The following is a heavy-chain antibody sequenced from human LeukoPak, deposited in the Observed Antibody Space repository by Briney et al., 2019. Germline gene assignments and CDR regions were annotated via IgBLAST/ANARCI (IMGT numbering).Heavy chain of an antibody. J-gene: IGHJ4*02. V-gene: IGHV3-74*01. CDR3: ARDSDSSGYYSFDY. D-gene: IGHD3-22*01. CDR2: INSYGSST. Sequence: RINSYGSSTTYAASGKGRFTISRDNAKKTLYVQMNSLRAEDTAVYYCARDSDSSGYYSFDYWGQGILVTVSS.